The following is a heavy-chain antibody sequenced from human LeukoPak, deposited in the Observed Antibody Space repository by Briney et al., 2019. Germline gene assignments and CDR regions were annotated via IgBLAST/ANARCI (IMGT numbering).Heavy chain of an antibody. CDR3: AELGITMIGGV. V-gene: IGHV3-48*04. CDR1: GLTFSSYS. Sequence: GGSLRLSCAASGLTFSSYSMNWVRQAPGKGLEWVSYISSSGSTIYYADSVNGRFTISRDNAKNSLYLQMNSLRAEDTVVYYCAELGITMIGGVWGKGTTVTISS. J-gene: IGHJ6*04. CDR2: ISSSGSTI. D-gene: IGHD3-10*02.